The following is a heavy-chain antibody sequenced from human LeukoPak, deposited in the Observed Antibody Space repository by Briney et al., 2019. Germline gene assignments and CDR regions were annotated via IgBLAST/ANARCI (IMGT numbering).Heavy chain of an antibody. CDR1: GYTFTSYY. J-gene: IGHJ5*02. Sequence: ASVKVSCKATGYTFTSYYIQWVRQAPGQGLEWMGLINPHSGTTSYAQKFQGRVTMTRDMSTSTVYMELSSLRSDDTAVYYCARIASGSLGNWFDPWGQGTLVIVSS. D-gene: IGHD1-26*01. CDR3: ARIASGSLGNWFDP. V-gene: IGHV1-46*01. CDR2: INPHSGTT.